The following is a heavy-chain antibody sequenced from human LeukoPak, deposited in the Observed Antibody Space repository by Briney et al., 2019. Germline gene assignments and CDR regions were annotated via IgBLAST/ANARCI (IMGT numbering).Heavy chain of an antibody. CDR2: IYYSGST. J-gene: IGHJ6*03. V-gene: IGHV4-59*12. D-gene: IGHD4-11*01. CDR3: ARGGTRTGTVTPYYYYYYYMDV. Sequence: SETLSLTCTVSGGSISSYYWSWIRQPPGKGLEWIGYIYYSGSTNYNPSLKSRVTISVDTSKNQFSLKLSSVTAADTAVYYCARGGTRTGTVTPYYYYYYYMDVWGKGTTVTVSS. CDR1: GGSISSYY.